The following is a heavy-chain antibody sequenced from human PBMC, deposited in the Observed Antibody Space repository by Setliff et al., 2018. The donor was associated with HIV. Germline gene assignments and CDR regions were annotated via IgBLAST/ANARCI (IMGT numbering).Heavy chain of an antibody. V-gene: IGHV4-34*01. CDR2: IYHSGST. CDR1: GGSISSHY. CDR3: ARRTRRDGSGSYYY. D-gene: IGHD3-10*01. J-gene: IGHJ4*02. Sequence: PSETLSLTCTVSGGSISSHYWSWIRQPPGKGLEWIGEIYHSGSTNYNPSLKSRVTISVDTSKNQFSLKLSSVTAADTAVYYCARRTRRDGSGSYYYWGQGTLVTVSS.